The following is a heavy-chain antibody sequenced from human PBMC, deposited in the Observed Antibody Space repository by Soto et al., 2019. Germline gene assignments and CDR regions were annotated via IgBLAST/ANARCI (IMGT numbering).Heavy chain of an antibody. D-gene: IGHD3-3*01. CDR1: GFTFSNCA. CDR2: IGGSDGST. CDR3: AKVNYEFWSGYYDY. Sequence: ELQLLESGGGLIQPGGSLRLSCAASGFTFSNCAMSWVRQPPGKGLEWVSGIGGSDGSTYYADSVKGRFTISRDNSKNTLYLQMNRLRDEDTAVYYCAKVNYEFWSGYYDYWGQGTLVTVSS. J-gene: IGHJ4*02. V-gene: IGHV3-23*01.